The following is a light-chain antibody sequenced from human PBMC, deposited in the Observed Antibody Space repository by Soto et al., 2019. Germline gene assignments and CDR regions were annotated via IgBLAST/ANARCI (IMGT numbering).Light chain of an antibody. CDR1: QSVSVN. CDR2: GAS. Sequence: EILMTQSPATLSVSPGERATLSFMASQSVSVNLAWYQQKPGQAPRLLIYGASTRATGIPARFSGSGSGTEFTLTISSLQSEDFAVYYCQQYNNWPRTFGQGTKVDIK. J-gene: IGKJ1*01. V-gene: IGKV3-15*01. CDR3: QQYNNWPRT.